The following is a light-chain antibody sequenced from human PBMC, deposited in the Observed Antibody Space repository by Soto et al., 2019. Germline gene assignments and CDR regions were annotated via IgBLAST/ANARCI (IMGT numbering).Light chain of an antibody. V-gene: IGKV3D-15*01. J-gene: IGKJ1*01. CDR2: GAS. Sequence: VVMTQSQATLSVSPGERSTLSCRASQIVSTNLAWYQQKSGQAPRLLIHGASSRAPGIPARFSGSGSGTEFTLTISSLQSEDVAVYYCQQFNNWPGTFGQGTKVDTK. CDR1: QIVSTN. CDR3: QQFNNWPGT.